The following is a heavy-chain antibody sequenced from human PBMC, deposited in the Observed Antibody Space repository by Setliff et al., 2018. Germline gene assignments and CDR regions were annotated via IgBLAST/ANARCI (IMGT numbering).Heavy chain of an antibody. D-gene: IGHD2-21*02. Sequence: SETLSLTCAVYGESFSGHYWSWIRQPPGKGLEWIGEINHSGSTNYNPSLKSRVTISVDTSKNQFSLKLSSVDAADTAVYYCARGFDVCGGGACYTDGPYYFDYWGLGTLVTVSS. CDR3: ARGFDVCGGGACYTDGPYYFDY. CDR2: INHSGST. CDR1: GESFSGHY. V-gene: IGHV4-34*01. J-gene: IGHJ4*02.